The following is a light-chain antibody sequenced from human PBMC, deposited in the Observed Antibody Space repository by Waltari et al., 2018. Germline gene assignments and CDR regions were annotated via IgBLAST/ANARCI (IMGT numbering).Light chain of an antibody. Sequence: SYVLTQPPSVSVAPGKTARITCGGSNIGSKSVHWDQQKPGQAPVLGIYYDTDRPSGIPDLFSGSNSGNAATLTSSRVEAGDEADYYCQVWDSTSDHPVFGGGTKLTVL. CDR1: NIGSKS. CDR3: QVWDSTSDHPV. V-gene: IGLV3-21*04. CDR2: YDT. J-gene: IGLJ2*01.